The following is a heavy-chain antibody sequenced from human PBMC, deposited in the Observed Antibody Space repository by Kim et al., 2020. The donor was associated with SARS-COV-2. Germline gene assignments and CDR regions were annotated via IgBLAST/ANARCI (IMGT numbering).Heavy chain of an antibody. V-gene: IGHV3-73*01. Sequence: GGSLRLSCAASGFSFSGSVMHWVRQASGKELEWVGRIRSKANNYATAYAASVTGRFTISRDDSKNTAYLQMNSLKTEDTAVYYCTAGIAVAGTHYAMAVWGQGTTVTVSS. J-gene: IGHJ6*02. D-gene: IGHD6-13*01. CDR3: TAGIAVAGTHYAMAV. CDR2: IRSKANNYAT. CDR1: GFSFSGSV.